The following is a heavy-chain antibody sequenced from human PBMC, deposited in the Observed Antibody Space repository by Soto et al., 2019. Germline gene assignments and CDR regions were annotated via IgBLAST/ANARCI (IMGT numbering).Heavy chain of an antibody. CDR2: ISTSGGRP. D-gene: IGHD3-16*02. V-gene: IGHV3-23*01. CDR1: GITFINYA. Sequence: EVQLLESGGGLVQPGGSLRLSCTASGITFINYAMSWVRQAPRKGLEWVSSISTSGGRPYYEDYVKGRFTISRDNSKNTLYLQLNSLRVEDTAVYYCAKDPDRYDYVWGTYRYIDHWGQGTLVTVSA. CDR3: AKDPDRYDYVWGTYRYIDH. J-gene: IGHJ4*02.